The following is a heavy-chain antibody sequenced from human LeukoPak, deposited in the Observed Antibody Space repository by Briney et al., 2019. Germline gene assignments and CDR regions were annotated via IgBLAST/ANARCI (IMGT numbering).Heavy chain of an antibody. Sequence: ASVKVSCKASGYTFTSYDINWVRQATGQGLEWMGWMNPNSGNTGYAQKFQGRVTMTRNTSISTAYMELSSLRSEDTAVYYCARGGAYCGGDCYYPYYYYYGMDVWGQGTTVTVSS. CDR3: ARGGAYCGGDCYYPYYYYYGMDV. V-gene: IGHV1-8*01. J-gene: IGHJ6*02. D-gene: IGHD2-21*02. CDR2: MNPNSGNT. CDR1: GYTFTSYD.